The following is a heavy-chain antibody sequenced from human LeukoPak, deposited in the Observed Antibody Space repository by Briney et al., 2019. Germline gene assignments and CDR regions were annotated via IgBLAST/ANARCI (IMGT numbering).Heavy chain of an antibody. D-gene: IGHD2-2*01. J-gene: IGHJ4*02. CDR2: ISYDGSNK. CDR3: AKSCSSTSCFDY. CDR1: GFTFSSYG. Sequence: GGSLRLSCAASGFTFSSYGMHWVRQAPGKGLEWVAVISYDGSNKYYADSVKGRFTISRDNSMNTLYLQMNSLRAEDTAVYYCAKSCSSTSCFDYWGQGTLVTVSS. V-gene: IGHV3-30*18.